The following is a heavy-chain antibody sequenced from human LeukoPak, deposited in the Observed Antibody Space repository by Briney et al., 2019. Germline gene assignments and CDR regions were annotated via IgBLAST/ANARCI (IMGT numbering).Heavy chain of an antibody. CDR1: GGSFSGYY. CDR3: ARFGRYCSSTSCHRRYYFDY. CDR2: INHSGST. Sequence: PSETLSLTCAVYGGSFSGYYWSWIRQPPGKGLEWIGEINHSGSTNYNPSLKSRVTISVDTSKNQFSLKLSSVTAADTAVYYCARFGRYCSSTSCHRRYYFDYWGQGTLVTVSS. J-gene: IGHJ4*02. D-gene: IGHD2-2*01. V-gene: IGHV4-34*01.